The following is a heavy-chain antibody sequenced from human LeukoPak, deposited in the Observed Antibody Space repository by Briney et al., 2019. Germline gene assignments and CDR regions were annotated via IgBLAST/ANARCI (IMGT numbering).Heavy chain of an antibody. Sequence: GGSLRLSCAASGFTFSSYSMNWVRQAPGKGLEWVSSISSSSSYIYYADSVKGRFTISRDNAKNSLYLQMNSLRAEDTAVYFCARDKGGMVPFDYWGQGTLVTVSS. V-gene: IGHV3-21*01. CDR3: ARDKGGMVPFDY. D-gene: IGHD3-10*01. CDR2: ISSSSSYI. CDR1: GFTFSSYS. J-gene: IGHJ4*02.